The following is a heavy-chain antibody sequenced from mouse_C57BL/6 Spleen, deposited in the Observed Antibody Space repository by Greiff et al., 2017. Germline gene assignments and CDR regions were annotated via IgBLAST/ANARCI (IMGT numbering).Heavy chain of an antibody. J-gene: IGHJ4*01. Sequence: EVKLQESGGGLVQPGGSLKLSCAASGFTFSDYYMYWVRQTPEKRLEWVAYISNGGGSTYYPDTVKGRFTISRDNAKNTLYLQMSRLKSEDTAMYYCARSDYSNYEAMDYWGQGTSVTVSS. CDR1: GFTFSDYY. V-gene: IGHV5-12*01. D-gene: IGHD2-5*01. CDR3: ARSDYSNYEAMDY. CDR2: ISNGGGST.